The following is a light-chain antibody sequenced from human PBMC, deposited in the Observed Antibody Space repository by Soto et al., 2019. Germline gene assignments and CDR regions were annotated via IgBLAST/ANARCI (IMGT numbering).Light chain of an antibody. J-gene: IGKJ5*01. V-gene: IGKV3-20*01. CDR3: HHYET. Sequence: EILVPQSTGTLSVSPRERATLSCRASQSVTSNYLAWYQQKPGQAPRLLIFGASIRDTGIPDRFSGSGSGTDFTLTISRLEPEDFTVYYCHHYETFGQGTRLEIK. CDR1: QSVTSNY. CDR2: GAS.